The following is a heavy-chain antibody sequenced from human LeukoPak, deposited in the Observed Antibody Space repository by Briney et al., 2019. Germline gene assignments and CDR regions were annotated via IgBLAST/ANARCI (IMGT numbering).Heavy chain of an antibody. D-gene: IGHD2-2*01. J-gene: IGHJ5*02. CDR2: INPNSGGT. Sequence: ASVKVSCKASGGTFSSYAVSWVRQAPGQGLEWMGWINPNSGGTNYAQKFQGRVTMTRDTSISTAHMELSRLRSDDTAVYYCARGGPRSVVVPAAGSNLFDPWGQGTLVTVSS. CDR3: ARGGPRSVVVPAAGSNLFDP. CDR1: GGTFSSYA. V-gene: IGHV1-2*02.